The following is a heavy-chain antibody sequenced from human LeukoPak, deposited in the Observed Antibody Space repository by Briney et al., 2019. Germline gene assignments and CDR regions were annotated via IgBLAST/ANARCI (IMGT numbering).Heavy chain of an antibody. CDR1: GGSFSGYY. CDR3: ARAPCSSTSWGYCYYYGMDV. D-gene: IGHD2-2*01. Sequence: PSETLSLTCAVYGGSFSGYYWSWIRQPPGKGLEWIGEINHSGSTYYNPSLKSRVTISVDTSKNQFSLKLSSVTAADTAVYYCARAPCSSTSWGYCYYYGMDVWGQGTTVTVSS. CDR2: INHSGST. J-gene: IGHJ6*02. V-gene: IGHV4-34*01.